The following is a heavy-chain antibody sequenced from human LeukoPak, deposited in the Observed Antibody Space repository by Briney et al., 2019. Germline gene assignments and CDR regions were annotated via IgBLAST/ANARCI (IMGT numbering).Heavy chain of an antibody. J-gene: IGHJ4*02. CDR2: INHSGST. Sequence: SETLSLTCAVSGGSFSGYYWTWIRQPPGKGLEWIGEINHSGSTNYNPSLKSRVTISVDTSKNQFSLKLSSVTAADTAVYYCARGLAVAGPYYFDYWGQGTLVTVSS. V-gene: IGHV4-34*01. D-gene: IGHD6-19*01. CDR1: GGSFSGYY. CDR3: ARGLAVAGPYYFDY.